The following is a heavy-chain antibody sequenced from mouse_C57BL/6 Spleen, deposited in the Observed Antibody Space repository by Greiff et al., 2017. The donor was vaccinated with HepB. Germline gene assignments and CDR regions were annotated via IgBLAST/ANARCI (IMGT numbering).Heavy chain of an antibody. J-gene: IGHJ3*01. Sequence: QVQLQQSGPELVKPGASVKISCKASGYAFSSSWMNWVKQRPGKGLEWIGRIYPGDGDTNYNGKFKGKATLTADKSSSTAYMQLSSLTSEDSAVYFCARDPGDYYGSSYSAYWGQGTLVTVSA. CDR1: GYAFSSSW. CDR2: IYPGDGDT. V-gene: IGHV1-82*01. D-gene: IGHD1-1*01. CDR3: ARDPGDYYGSSYSAY.